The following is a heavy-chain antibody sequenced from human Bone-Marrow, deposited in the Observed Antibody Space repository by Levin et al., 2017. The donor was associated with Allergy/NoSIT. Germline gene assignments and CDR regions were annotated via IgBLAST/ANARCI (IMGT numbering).Heavy chain of an antibody. CDR2: INWNGANT. V-gene: IGHV3-20*04. Sequence: RPGGSLRLSCTASGFTYDDYGWSWVRQAPGKGLEWVSGINWNGANTGYAESVKGRFTISRDNAKNSLYLQMNSLRAEDTAFYYCARMLGEFGDYVPWYFDLWGRGTLVTVSS. J-gene: IGHJ2*01. CDR3: ARMLGEFGDYVPWYFDL. CDR1: GFTYDDYG. D-gene: IGHD4-17*01.